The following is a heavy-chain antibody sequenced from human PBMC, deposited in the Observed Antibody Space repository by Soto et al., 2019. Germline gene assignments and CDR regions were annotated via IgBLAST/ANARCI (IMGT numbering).Heavy chain of an antibody. CDR1: GGSISSYY. V-gene: IGHV4-59*01. CDR2: IYYSGST. J-gene: IGHJ4*02. D-gene: IGHD3-22*01. Sequence: PSETLSLTCTVSGGSISSYYWSWIRHPPGKGLEWIGYIYYSGSTNYNPSLKSRVTISVDTSKNQFSLKLSSVTAADTAVYYCARDRNYDSSGFDYWGQGTLVTVSS. CDR3: ARDRNYDSSGFDY.